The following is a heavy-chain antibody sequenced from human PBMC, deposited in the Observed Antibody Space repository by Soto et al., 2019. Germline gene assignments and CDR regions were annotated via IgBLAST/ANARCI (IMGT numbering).Heavy chain of an antibody. D-gene: IGHD6-25*01. V-gene: IGHV4-59*08. CDR2: IYYSGST. CDR3: ARQRRLLGAFYI. CDR1: GGSISSYY. Sequence: SETLSLTCTVSGGSISSYYWSWIRQPPGKGLEWIGYIYYSGSTNYNPSLKSRVTISVDTSKNQFSLKLSSVTAADAAVYYCARQRRLLGAFYIWGQGTMVT. J-gene: IGHJ3*02.